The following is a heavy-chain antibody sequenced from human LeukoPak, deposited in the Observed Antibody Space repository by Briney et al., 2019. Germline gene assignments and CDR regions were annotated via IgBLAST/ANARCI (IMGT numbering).Heavy chain of an antibody. CDR3: ARGGLVRGSIDSLIAFDF. D-gene: IGHD3-10*01. CDR1: GDSVSRKSAG. J-gene: IGHJ3*01. CDR2: IYYRSTWYS. Sequence: SQTLSLTCAISGDSVSRKSAGWNWIRQSPSRGLEWLGRIYYRSTWYSDFLTSRITISPDTYKNQFSLHLASVTPEDTAVYYCARGGLVRGSIDSLIAFDFWGQGTVVTVSS. V-gene: IGHV6-1*01.